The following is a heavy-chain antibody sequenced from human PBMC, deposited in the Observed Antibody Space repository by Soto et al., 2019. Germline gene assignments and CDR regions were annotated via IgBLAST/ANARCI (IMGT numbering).Heavy chain of an antibody. Sequence: EVQLVETGGGLIQPWGSLRLSCAASGFTVSSNYMSWVRQAPGKGLEWVSVIYSGGSTYYADSVKGRFTISRDNSKNTLYLQMNSLRAEDTAVYYGARAGSGSYLFGYWGQGTLVTVS. CDR2: IYSGGST. CDR1: GFTVSSNY. J-gene: IGHJ4*02. CDR3: ARAGSGSYLFGY. V-gene: IGHV3-53*02. D-gene: IGHD1-26*01.